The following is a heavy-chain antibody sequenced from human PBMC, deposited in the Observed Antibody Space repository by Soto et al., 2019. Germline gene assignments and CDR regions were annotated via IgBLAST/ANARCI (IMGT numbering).Heavy chain of an antibody. D-gene: IGHD2-21*02. J-gene: IGHJ4*02. CDR1: GGSISSGGYY. Sequence: SETLSLTCTVSGGSISSGGYYWSWIRQHPGKGLEWIGYIYYSGSTYYNPSLKSRVTISVDTSKNQFSLKLSSVTAADTAVYYCARRAVVETFDYWGQGTLVTVSS. CDR3: ARRAVVETFDY. V-gene: IGHV4-31*03. CDR2: IYYSGST.